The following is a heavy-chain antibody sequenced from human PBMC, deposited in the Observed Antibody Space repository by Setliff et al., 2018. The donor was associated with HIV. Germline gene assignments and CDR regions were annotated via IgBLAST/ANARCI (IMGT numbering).Heavy chain of an antibody. Sequence: LSLTCTVSAGSITSSTYYWGWIRQPPGKGLEWIGSIYYSGSTYYNPSLKSRVTISVDTSKNQFSLKLSSVTAADTAVYYCARLSLSLVRGIINSGDRFFDYWGQGSLVTVS. CDR3: ARLSLSLVRGIINSGDRFFDY. CDR2: IYYSGST. CDR1: AGSITSSTYY. D-gene: IGHD3-10*01. J-gene: IGHJ4*02. V-gene: IGHV4-39*01.